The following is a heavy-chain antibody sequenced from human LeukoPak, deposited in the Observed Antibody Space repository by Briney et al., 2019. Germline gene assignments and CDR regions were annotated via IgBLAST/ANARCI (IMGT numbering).Heavy chain of an antibody. D-gene: IGHD1-1*01. CDR2: ISAYNGNT. Sequence: ASVKVSCKASGYTFTSYGISWVRQAPGQGREWMGWISAYNGNTNYAQKLQGRVTMTTDTTTSTAYMELRSLRSDDTAVYYCALDDWRNASGINDYWGQGTLVTVSS. J-gene: IGHJ4*02. CDR3: ALDDWRNASGINDY. V-gene: IGHV1-18*01. CDR1: GYTFTSYG.